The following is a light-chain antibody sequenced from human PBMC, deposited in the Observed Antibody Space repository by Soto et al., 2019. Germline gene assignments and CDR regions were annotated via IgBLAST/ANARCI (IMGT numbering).Light chain of an antibody. V-gene: IGLV1-40*01. CDR1: SSNIGAGYD. CDR3: QSYASSLSGPYYV. CDR2: GNS. Sequence: QSVLTQPPSVSGAPGQRVTISCTGSSSNIGAGYDVHWYQQLPGTAPKLLIYGNSNRPSGVPDRFSGSKSGTSASLAITGLQAEDEADYYCQSYASSLSGPYYVFGTGTKLTVL. J-gene: IGLJ1*01.